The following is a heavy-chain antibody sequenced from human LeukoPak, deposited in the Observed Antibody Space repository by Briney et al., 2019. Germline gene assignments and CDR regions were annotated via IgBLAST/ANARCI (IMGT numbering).Heavy chain of an antibody. CDR3: ARGRWSHSTDY. CDR2: ISYDGSNK. D-gene: IGHD5-24*01. V-gene: IGHV3-30-3*01. Sequence: GGSLRLSCAASGFTFSSHSMHWVRQAPGKGLEWVAVISYDGSNKYYADSVKGRFTISRDNSKNTLYLQMNSLRAEDTAVYYCARGRWSHSTDYWGQGTLVTVSS. CDR1: GFTFSSHS. J-gene: IGHJ4*02.